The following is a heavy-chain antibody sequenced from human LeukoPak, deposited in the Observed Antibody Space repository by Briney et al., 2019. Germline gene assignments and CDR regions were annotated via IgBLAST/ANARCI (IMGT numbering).Heavy chain of an antibody. Sequence: GGSLRLSCAASGFTFSSYWMSWVRQAPGKGLEWVANIKQDGSEKYHLDSVKGRFTISRDNAKNSLYLQMNSLRAEDTAVYYCAKDPTVGVEGYWGQGTLVTVSS. CDR3: AKDPTVGVEGY. V-gene: IGHV3-7*01. CDR2: IKQDGSEK. CDR1: GFTFSSYW. D-gene: IGHD1-26*01. J-gene: IGHJ4*02.